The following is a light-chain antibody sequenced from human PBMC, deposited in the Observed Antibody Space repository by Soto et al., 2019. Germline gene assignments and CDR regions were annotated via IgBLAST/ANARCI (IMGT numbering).Light chain of an antibody. V-gene: IGLV2-14*01. Sequence: QSALTQPASVSGSPGQSITISCTGTSSDVGGYNYVSWYQQHPGKAPKLMIYEVSNRPSGVSNRFSGSKSGNTASLTISGRQAEDEADYYCSSYTSSSTKVFGGGTQLTVL. CDR3: SSYTSSSTKV. CDR2: EVS. CDR1: SSDVGGYNY. J-gene: IGLJ2*01.